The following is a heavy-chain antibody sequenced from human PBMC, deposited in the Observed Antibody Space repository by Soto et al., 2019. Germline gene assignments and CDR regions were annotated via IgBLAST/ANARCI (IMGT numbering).Heavy chain of an antibody. D-gene: IGHD3-10*01. Sequence: QVQLVQSGAEVKKPGASVKVSCKASGYTFTSYAMHWVRQAPGQRLEWMGWINAGNGNTKYSQKFQGRVTITRDTSASTAYMELSSLRSEDTALYYCVRDQGYYGSGSSRFDYWGQETLVAVSP. V-gene: IGHV1-3*01. CDR3: VRDQGYYGSGSSRFDY. CDR2: INAGNGNT. CDR1: GYTFTSYA. J-gene: IGHJ4*02.